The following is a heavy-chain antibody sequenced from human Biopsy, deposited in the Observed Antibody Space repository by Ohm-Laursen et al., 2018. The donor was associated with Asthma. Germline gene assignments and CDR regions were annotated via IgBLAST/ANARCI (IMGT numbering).Heavy chain of an antibody. J-gene: IGHJ6*02. V-gene: IGHV1-69*01. CDR2: LIPVLGTP. D-gene: IGHD5-12*01. Sequence: SSVKVSCKASGDSFSNYAISWVRQAPGQGLEWMGGLIPVLGTPDHAQMFEGRVTITADESTSTAYMEPSSLSSEDTAVYYCARGYSGSDRIVYYYSGLEVWGQGATVTVSS. CDR1: GDSFSNYA. CDR3: ARGYSGSDRIVYYYSGLEV.